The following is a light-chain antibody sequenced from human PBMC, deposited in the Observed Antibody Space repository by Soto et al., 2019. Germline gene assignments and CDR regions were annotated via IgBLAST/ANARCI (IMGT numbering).Light chain of an antibody. CDR1: QSISNW. J-gene: IGKJ1*01. CDR3: QHYNSYSEA. V-gene: IGKV1-5*01. CDR2: HAS. Sequence: DIQMTQSPSSLSASVGDRVTITCRASQSISNWLAWYQQRPGTAPKVLIYHASNLQSGVPSRFSGSGSGTEFTLTISSLQPDDFATYYCQHYNSYSEAFGQGTKVDIK.